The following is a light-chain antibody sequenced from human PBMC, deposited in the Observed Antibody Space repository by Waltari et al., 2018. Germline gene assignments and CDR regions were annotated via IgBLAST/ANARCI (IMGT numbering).Light chain of an antibody. CDR2: DAS. J-gene: IGKJ3*01. CDR3: QQRSSWPIFT. Sequence: EIVLTQSPATLSLSPGERANVSCRASQSVSRYLAWYQQKPGQAPRLLIYDASNRATGIPARFSGSGSGTDFTLTISSLEPEDFAVYYCQQRSSWPIFTFGPGTKVDIK. V-gene: IGKV3-11*01. CDR1: QSVSRY.